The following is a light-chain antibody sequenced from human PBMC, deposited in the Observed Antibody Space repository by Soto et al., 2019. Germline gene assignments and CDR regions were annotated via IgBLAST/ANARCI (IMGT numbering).Light chain of an antibody. CDR2: DAS. CDR1: QSVGVN. CDR3: QQYNDWLIT. Sequence: ESVMTQSPATLSVSPGNRVTLSCRASQSVGVNLAWYQQKPGQAPRLLIYDASTRATGVPARVTGSGSGTEVSLTISSLQSEDSALYYCQQYNDWLITFGQGTRLEIK. J-gene: IGKJ5*01. V-gene: IGKV3-15*01.